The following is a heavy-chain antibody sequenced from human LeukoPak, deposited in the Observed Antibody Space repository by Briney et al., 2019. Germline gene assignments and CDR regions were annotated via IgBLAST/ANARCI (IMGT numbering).Heavy chain of an antibody. CDR3: AKDLSVVIPAGYMDV. Sequence: PGGSLRLSCAASGFTFSSYGMHWVRQAPGKGLEWVVVIWYDVSNKYYADSVKGRFTISRDNSKNTLYLQMNSLRAEDTAVYYCAKDLSVVIPAGYMDVWGKGTTVTVSS. CDR2: IWYDVSNK. J-gene: IGHJ6*03. V-gene: IGHV3-33*06. D-gene: IGHD2-2*01. CDR1: GFTFSSYG.